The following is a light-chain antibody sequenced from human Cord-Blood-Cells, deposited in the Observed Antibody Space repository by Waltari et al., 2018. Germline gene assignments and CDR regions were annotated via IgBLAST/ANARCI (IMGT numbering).Light chain of an antibody. V-gene: IGKV3-15*01. CDR1: QSVSSN. J-gene: IGKJ1*01. CDR2: GAS. CDR3: QQYNNWPLWT. Sequence: EIVMTQSPATLSVSPGERATLSCRPSQSVSSNLAWYQQKPGQGPRPLLYGASPRATGIPARFSGSGSGTEFTLTISSLQSEDFAVYCCQQYNNWPLWTFGQGTKVEIK.